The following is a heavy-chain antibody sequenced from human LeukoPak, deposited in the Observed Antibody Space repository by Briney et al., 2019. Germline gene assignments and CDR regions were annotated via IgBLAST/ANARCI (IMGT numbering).Heavy chain of an antibody. CDR3: AKDGRYCSSNTCYQYFDS. CDR2: ITWNSGII. CDR1: GFIFDDHA. J-gene: IGHJ4*02. V-gene: IGHV3-9*01. D-gene: IGHD2-2*01. Sequence: PGRSLRLSCVASGFIFDDHAMHWVRQAPGKGLEWISTITWNSGIIDYADSVRGRFSISRDNAKNSLYLQMNSLRAEDTAVYYCAKDGRYCSSNTCYQYFDSWGQGALVTVSS.